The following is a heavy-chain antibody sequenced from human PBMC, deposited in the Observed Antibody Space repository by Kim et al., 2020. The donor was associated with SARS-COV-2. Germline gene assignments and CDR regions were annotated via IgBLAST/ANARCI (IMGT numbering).Heavy chain of an antibody. V-gene: IGHV4-39*01. CDR1: GGSISSSSYY. CDR2: IYYSGST. J-gene: IGHJ4*02. D-gene: IGHD1-26*01. CDR3: ARHLNPARELPPYYFDY. Sequence: SETLSLTCTVSGGSISSSSYYWGWIRQPPGKGLEWIGSIYYSGSTYYNPSLKSRVTISVDTSKNQFSLKLSSVTAADTAVYYCARHLNPARELPPYYFDYWGQGTLVTVSS.